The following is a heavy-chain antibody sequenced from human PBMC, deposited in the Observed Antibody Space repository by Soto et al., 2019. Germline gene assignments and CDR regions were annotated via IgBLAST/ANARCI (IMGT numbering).Heavy chain of an antibody. Sequence: PSETLSLTCSVSGGSISSGYWTWIRHPPGKGLEWIGYIYLGGSINYNPSLKSRVIISIDTSKNEFSLGLSSVTAADTAVYYCARAFAIGWYTYFFAYWGQGPLVTVSS. J-gene: IGHJ4*02. CDR3: ARAFAIGWYTYFFAY. CDR2: IYLGGSI. D-gene: IGHD6-19*01. V-gene: IGHV4-59*08. CDR1: GGSISSGY.